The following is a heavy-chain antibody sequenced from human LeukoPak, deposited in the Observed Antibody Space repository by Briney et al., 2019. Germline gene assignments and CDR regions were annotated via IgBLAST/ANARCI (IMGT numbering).Heavy chain of an antibody. CDR1: GGSISSSSYY. CDR3: ARAPHYFDS. CDR2: IYYSGST. J-gene: IGHJ4*02. V-gene: IGHV4-39*07. Sequence: SETLSLTCTVSGGSISSSSYYWGWIRQPPGKGLEWIGTIYYSGSTYYNPSLKSRVTISLDTSKNQFSLKLNSVTAADTAVYYCARAPHYFDSWGQGTLVTVSS.